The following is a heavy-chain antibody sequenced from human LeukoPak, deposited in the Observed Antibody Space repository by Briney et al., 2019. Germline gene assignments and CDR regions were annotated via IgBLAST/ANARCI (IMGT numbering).Heavy chain of an antibody. V-gene: IGHV4-4*07. CDR2: IYSSGTT. J-gene: IGHJ4*02. CDR1: GLSINLFS. D-gene: IGHD1-26*01. Sequence: SETLSLTCSVSGLSINLFSWSWIRQPAGKGLEWIGRIYSSGTTFYNPSLKGRVTVSADKSRNQFSLEMKSVTVADTAVYYCTRGVGAGGYWGQGTQVTVSS. CDR3: TRGVGAGGY.